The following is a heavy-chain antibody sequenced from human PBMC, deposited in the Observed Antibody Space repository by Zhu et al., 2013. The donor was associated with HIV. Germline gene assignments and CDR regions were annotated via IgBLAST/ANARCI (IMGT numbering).Heavy chain of an antibody. Sequence: EVQLVGSGGGLVKPGGSLRLSCAASGFTFSSYSMNWVRQAPGKGLEWVSSISSSSSYIYYADSVKGRFTISRDNAKNSLYLQMNSLRAEDTAVYYCARDPRDSEYAIFDRWGQGTLVTVS. CDR3: ARDPRDSEYAIFDR. D-gene: IGHD2-2*01. J-gene: IGHJ4*02. V-gene: IGHV3-21*01. CDR1: GFTFSSYS. CDR2: ISSSSSYI.